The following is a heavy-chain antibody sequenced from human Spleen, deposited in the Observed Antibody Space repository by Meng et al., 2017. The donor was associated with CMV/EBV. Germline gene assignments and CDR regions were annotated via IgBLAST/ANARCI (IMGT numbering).Heavy chain of an antibody. CDR2: INGDGRST. CDR1: GFTFNNYW. D-gene: IGHD2-2*01. J-gene: IGHJ6*02. CDR3: ARTGYCRDTNCYYFGASYGVDV. Sequence: GESLKISCAVSGFTFNNYWMHRVRQAPGKGLVWVSRINGDGRSTNYGDSVKGRFTISRDNAKNTLYLQMNSLRAEDTAVYYCARTGYCRDTNCYYFGASYGVDVWGQGTTVTVSS. V-gene: IGHV3-74*01.